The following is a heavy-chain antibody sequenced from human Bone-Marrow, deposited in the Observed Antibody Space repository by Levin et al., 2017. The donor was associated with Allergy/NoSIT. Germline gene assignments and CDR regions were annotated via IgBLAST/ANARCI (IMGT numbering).Heavy chain of an antibody. CDR2: ISAYNGNT. V-gene: IGHV1-18*01. J-gene: IGHJ6*02. CDR1: GYTFTSYG. Sequence: ASVKVSCKASGYTFTSYGISWVRQAPGQGLEWMGWISAYNGNTNYAQKLQGRVTMTTDTSTSTAYMELRSLRSDDTAVYYCARDLKASLWFGELLLGTYYYYGMDVWGQGTTVTVSS. CDR3: ARDLKASLWFGELLLGTYYYYGMDV. D-gene: IGHD3-10*01.